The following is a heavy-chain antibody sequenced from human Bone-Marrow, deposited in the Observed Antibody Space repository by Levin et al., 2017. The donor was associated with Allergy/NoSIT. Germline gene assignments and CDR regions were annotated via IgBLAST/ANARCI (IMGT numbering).Heavy chain of an antibody. J-gene: IGHJ5*02. CDR3: VRGGVWFGEGSVPGWFDP. CDR2: ITYDGNNQ. Sequence: QAGGSLRLSCAASGFTFVTYAMHWVRQAPGKGLEWVAVITYDGNNQHYADSVKGRFTISRDDSKSTVYLQMDSLRPDDTAVYFCVRGGVWFGEGSVPGWFDPWGQGTLVSVSS. V-gene: IGHV3-30-3*01. CDR1: GFTFVTYA. D-gene: IGHD3-10*01.